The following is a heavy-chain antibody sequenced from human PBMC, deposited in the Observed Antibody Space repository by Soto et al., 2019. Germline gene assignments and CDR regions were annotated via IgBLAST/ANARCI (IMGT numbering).Heavy chain of an antibody. Sequence: GGSLRLSCAASGFTFSSYSMNWVRQAPGKGLEWVSYISSSSSTIYYADSVKGRFTISRDNAKNSLYLQMNSLRAEDTAVYYCARNRPRTVAAAGTCFDYWGQGTLVTVSS. CDR3: ARNRPRTVAAAGTCFDY. CDR2: ISSSSSTI. V-gene: IGHV3-48*01. CDR1: GFTFSSYS. D-gene: IGHD6-13*01. J-gene: IGHJ4*02.